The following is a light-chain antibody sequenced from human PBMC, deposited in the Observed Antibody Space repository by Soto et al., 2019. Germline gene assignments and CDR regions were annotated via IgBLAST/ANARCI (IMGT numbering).Light chain of an antibody. J-gene: IGKJ5*01. V-gene: IGKV2D-30*01. CDR1: QSLVYSDGRTY. CDR3: MQGTHVPFI. Sequence: DVMVTQSPLSLSVTLGQPASISCRCSQSLVYSDGRTYLTWFHQRPGQSPRRLIYKVSNLNSGVPDRFSGSGSGTDFTLKISRVEAEDVGLYYCMQGTHVPFIFGQGTRLEIK. CDR2: KVS.